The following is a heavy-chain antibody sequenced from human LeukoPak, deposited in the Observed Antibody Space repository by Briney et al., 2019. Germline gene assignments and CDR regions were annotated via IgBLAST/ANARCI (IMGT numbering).Heavy chain of an antibody. Sequence: GGPLRLSCAASGFTFSGSAMHWVRQASGKGLEWVGRIRSKANSYATAYAASVKGRFTISRDDSKNTAYLQMNSLRAEDTAVYYCARARGRSGWYSYDAFDIWGQGTMVTVSS. D-gene: IGHD6-19*01. V-gene: IGHV3-73*01. J-gene: IGHJ3*02. CDR2: IRSKANSYAT. CDR1: GFTFSGSA. CDR3: ARARGRSGWYSYDAFDI.